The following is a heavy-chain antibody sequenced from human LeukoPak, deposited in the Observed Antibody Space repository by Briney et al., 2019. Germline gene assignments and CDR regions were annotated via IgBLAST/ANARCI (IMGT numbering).Heavy chain of an antibody. CDR1: GYSSILYG. V-gene: IGHV1-18*01. J-gene: IGHJ5*02. Sequence: GASVKVSCKTSGYSSILYGISWVRQAPGQGPEWMGWISTSTGDTKYTQKFQGRVTLTTDTSTSTAYMELSSLRSDDTAVYYCAREAITIFGVVRTQTAYGPHRFDPWGQGTLVTVSS. D-gene: IGHD3-3*01. CDR2: ISTSTGDT. CDR3: AREAITIFGVVRTQTAYGPHRFDP.